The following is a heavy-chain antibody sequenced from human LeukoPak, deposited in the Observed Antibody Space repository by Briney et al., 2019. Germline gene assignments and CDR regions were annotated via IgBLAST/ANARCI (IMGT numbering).Heavy chain of an antibody. Sequence: SETLSLTCTVSGGSISSSSYYWGWIRQPPGKGLEWIGSIYYSGSTYYNPSLKSRVTISVDTSKNQFSLRLSSVTAADTAVYYCARGGIFGSPGWGYWGQGTLVTVSS. CDR1: GGSISSSSYY. J-gene: IGHJ4*02. D-gene: IGHD1-26*01. V-gene: IGHV4-39*01. CDR2: IYYSGST. CDR3: ARGGIFGSPGWGY.